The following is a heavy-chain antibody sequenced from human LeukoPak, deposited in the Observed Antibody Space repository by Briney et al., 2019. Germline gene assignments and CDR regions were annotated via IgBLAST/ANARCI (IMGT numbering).Heavy chain of an antibody. CDR2: ISNSGRNT. CDR1: GFTFSSYT. V-gene: IGHV3-23*01. D-gene: IGHD2-21*02. CDR3: ARARGYCAADCSRYAFDY. J-gene: IGHJ4*02. Sequence: GGSLTLSCAASGFTFSSYTMSWVRQAPGKGLEWVSTISNSGRNTFYTDSVKGRFTISRDNSKNTLYLQMNSLRAGDTAVYSCARARGYCAADCSRYAFDYWGQGTPVTVSS.